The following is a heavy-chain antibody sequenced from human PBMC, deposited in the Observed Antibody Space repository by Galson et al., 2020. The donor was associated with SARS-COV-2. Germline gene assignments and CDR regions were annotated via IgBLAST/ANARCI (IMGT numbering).Heavy chain of an antibody. D-gene: IGHD3-22*01. J-gene: IGHJ4*02. CDR1: GFTFSSYS. CDR3: ARDPYDSSGYYHPFDY. Sequence: NSGGSLRLSCAASGFTFSSYSMNWVRQAPGKGLEWVSSISSSSSYIYYADSVKGRFTISRDNAKNSLYLQMNSLRAEDTAVYYCARDPYDSSGYYHPFDYWGQGTLVTVSS. V-gene: IGHV3-21*01. CDR2: ISSSSSYI.